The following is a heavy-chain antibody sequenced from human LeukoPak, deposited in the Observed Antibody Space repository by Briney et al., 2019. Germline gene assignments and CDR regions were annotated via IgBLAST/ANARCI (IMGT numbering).Heavy chain of an antibody. CDR3: ASANSYAFDI. Sequence: SETLSLTCAVYGGAFSGYYWSWIRQPPGKGLEWIGEINHSGSTNYNPSLKIRVTISVDTSKNQFSLKLSSVTAADTAVYYCASANSYAFDIWGQGTMVTVSS. V-gene: IGHV4-34*01. CDR1: GGAFSGYY. CDR2: INHSGST. D-gene: IGHD5-18*01. J-gene: IGHJ3*02.